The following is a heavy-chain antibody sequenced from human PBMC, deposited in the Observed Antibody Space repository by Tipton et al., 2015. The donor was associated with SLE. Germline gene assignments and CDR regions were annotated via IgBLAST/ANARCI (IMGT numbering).Heavy chain of an antibody. D-gene: IGHD6-19*01. CDR3: ARGNSSGWYRGAFDI. CDR1: GGSISSSSYY. J-gene: IGHJ3*02. V-gene: IGHV4-39*01. CDR2: IYYSGST. Sequence: TLSLTCTVSGGSISSSSYYWGWIRQPPGKGLEWIGSIYYSGSTYYNPSPKSRVTLSVDTSKNQFSLKLSSVTAADTAVYYCARGNSSGWYRGAFDIWGQGTMVTVSS.